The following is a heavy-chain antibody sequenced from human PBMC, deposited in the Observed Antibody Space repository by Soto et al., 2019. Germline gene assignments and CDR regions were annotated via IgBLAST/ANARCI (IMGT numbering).Heavy chain of an antibody. CDR1: GYTFTSYG. V-gene: IGHV1-18*04. Sequence: ASVKVSCKASGYTFTSYGISWVRQAPGQGLEWMGWISAYNGNTNYAQKLQGIFTMTTDTSTSTAYMELRSLRYDATDVYSCARDQFLEWLWSDPWGQGTLVTVSS. CDR2: ISAYNGNT. J-gene: IGHJ5*02. CDR3: ARDQFLEWLWSDP. D-gene: IGHD3-3*01.